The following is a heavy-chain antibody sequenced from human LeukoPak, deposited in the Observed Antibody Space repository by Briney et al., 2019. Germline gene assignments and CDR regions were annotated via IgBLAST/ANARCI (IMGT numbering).Heavy chain of an antibody. J-gene: IGHJ5*02. CDR2: ISSSGSTI. CDR3: ARLYGSGSYPPLYNWFDP. Sequence: GGSLRLSCAASGFTFSSYEMNWVRQAPGKGLEWVSYISSSGSTIYYADSVKGRFTISRDNSKNTLYLQMNSLRAEDTAVYYCARLYGSGSYPPLYNWFDPWGQGTLVTVSS. CDR1: GFTFSSYE. V-gene: IGHV3-48*03. D-gene: IGHD3-10*01.